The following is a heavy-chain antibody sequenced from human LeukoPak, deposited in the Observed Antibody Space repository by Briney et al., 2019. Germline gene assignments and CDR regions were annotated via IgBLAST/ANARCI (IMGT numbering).Heavy chain of an antibody. CDR2: ISGSGGST. CDR3: ARGSKSWGIYNYNDY. CDR1: GFTFSSYA. J-gene: IGHJ4*02. Sequence: PGGSLRLSCAASGFTFSSYAMSWVRQAPGKGLEWVSAISGSGGSTYYADSVKGRFTISRDNSKTTLFLQMNSLRAEDTAVYYCARGSKSWGIYNYNDYWGQGTLVTVSS. D-gene: IGHD5-24*01. V-gene: IGHV3-23*01.